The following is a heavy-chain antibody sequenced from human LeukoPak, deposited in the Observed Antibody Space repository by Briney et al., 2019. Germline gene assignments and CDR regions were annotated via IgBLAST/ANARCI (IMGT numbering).Heavy chain of an antibody. J-gene: IGHJ4*02. Sequence: GGSLRLSCAASGFTFSTYGMTWVRQAPGKGLEWVSSISSSGSYIYHADSVKGRFTISRDNSKNTLYLQMNSLRAEDTAVYYCARRAGAYSHPYDYWGQGTLVTVSS. CDR3: ARRAGAYSHPYDY. CDR1: GFTFSTYG. CDR2: ISSSGSYI. V-gene: IGHV3-21*04. D-gene: IGHD4/OR15-4a*01.